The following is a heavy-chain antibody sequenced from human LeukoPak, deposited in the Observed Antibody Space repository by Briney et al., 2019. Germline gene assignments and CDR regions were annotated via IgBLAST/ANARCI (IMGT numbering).Heavy chain of an antibody. CDR3: ARDVSVSGMDV. Sequence: GGSLRLSCAASGFTFTDYWMSWVRQAPGKGLEWVANIKRDGSEKYYVDSVKGRLTISRDNPKKSVYLQMNSLRAEDTAIYYCARDVSVSGMDVWGQGTTVIVSS. CDR1: GFTFTDYW. CDR2: IKRDGSEK. D-gene: IGHD5/OR15-5a*01. J-gene: IGHJ6*02. V-gene: IGHV3-7*01.